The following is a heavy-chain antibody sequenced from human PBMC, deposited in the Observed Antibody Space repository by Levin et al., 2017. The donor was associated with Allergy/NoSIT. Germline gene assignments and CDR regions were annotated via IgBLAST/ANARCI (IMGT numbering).Heavy chain of an antibody. Sequence: PGGSLRLSCAASGFTFSSYGMHWVRQAPGKGLEWVAVISYDGSNKYYADSVKGRFTISRDNSKNTLYLQMNSLRAEDTAVYYCAKSSSSPLDYWGQGTLVTVSS. J-gene: IGHJ4*02. CDR1: GFTFSSYG. D-gene: IGHD6-6*01. V-gene: IGHV3-30*18. CDR2: ISYDGSNK. CDR3: AKSSSSPLDY.